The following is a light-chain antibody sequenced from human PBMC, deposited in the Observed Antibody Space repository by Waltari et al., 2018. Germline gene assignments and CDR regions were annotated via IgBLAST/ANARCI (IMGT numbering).Light chain of an antibody. CDR2: GTS. Sequence: RATRAGRASQGVSRALAGYQQKPGQAPRLLIYGTSNRATGIPDRFSGSGSGTDFSLTISRLEPEDVAVYFCQHYVRLPATFGQGTKVEIK. V-gene: IGKV3-20*01. J-gene: IGKJ1*01. CDR1: QGVSRA. CDR3: QHYVRLPAT.